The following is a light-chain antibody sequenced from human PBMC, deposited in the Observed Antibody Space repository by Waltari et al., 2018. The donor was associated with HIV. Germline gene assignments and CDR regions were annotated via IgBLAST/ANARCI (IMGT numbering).Light chain of an antibody. Sequence: GSPGQSVTISCTGSSSDVGKFDYVSWYQYHPAKAPKVMIFDVSKRPSGVPDRFSGSKSGNTASLTISGLQAEDEADYYCCSCAGRDTCVLFGGGTKLTVL. CDR2: DVS. CDR3: CSCAGRDTCVL. J-gene: IGLJ2*01. CDR1: SSDVGKFDY. V-gene: IGLV2-11*01.